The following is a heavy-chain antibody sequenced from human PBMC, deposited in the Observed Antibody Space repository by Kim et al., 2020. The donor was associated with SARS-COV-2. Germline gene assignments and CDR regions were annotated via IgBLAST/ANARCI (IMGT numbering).Heavy chain of an antibody. V-gene: IGHV3-23*01. Sequence: GGSLRLSCATSGFTFSSHAMTWVRQAPGKGLEWVSSINAGGGSTYYGDSVRGRFTMSRDNSKNTLYLQMNSLRAEDTAVYYCAKDGEGGYSDYLYYRGMDVCGQGTTVTVSS. CDR3: AKDGEGGYSDYLYYRGMDV. CDR2: INAGGGST. J-gene: IGHJ6*02. CDR1: GFTFSSHA. D-gene: IGHD5-12*01.